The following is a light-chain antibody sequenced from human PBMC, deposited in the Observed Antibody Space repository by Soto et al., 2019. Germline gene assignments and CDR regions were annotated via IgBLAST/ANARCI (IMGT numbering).Light chain of an antibody. CDR3: QQRHMWPIT. J-gene: IGKJ5*01. CDR2: DAY. V-gene: IGKV3-11*01. CDR1: QSVDNY. Sequence: EIVLTQSPVTLSLSPGERATLSCRASQSVDNYLAWYQQKPVQAPRLLIYDAYNRATGIPPRFSGSGSGTDFTLTISSLEPEDSAVYYCQQRHMWPITFGQGTRLEIK.